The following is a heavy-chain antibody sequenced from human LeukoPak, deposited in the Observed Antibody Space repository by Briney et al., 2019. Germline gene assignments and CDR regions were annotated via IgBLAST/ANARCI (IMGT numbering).Heavy chain of an antibody. CDR2: INPVDGTT. V-gene: IGHV1-46*04. J-gene: IGHJ4*02. D-gene: IGHD2-21*01. Sequence: GSSVRRSCSASGYNFRSHYIHWVRQAPGQGLEWMGIINPVDGTTNFAQQLRGRVTVTRDTSTSTVFMELSSLRSEDTAVYYCARALSYSPDFDYWGQGALVTVSS. CDR1: GYNFRSHY. CDR3: ARALSYSPDFDY.